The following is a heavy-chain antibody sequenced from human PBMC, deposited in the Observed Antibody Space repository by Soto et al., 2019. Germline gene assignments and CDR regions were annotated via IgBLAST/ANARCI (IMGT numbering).Heavy chain of an antibody. J-gene: IGHJ6*03. Sequence: QVQLVESGGGVVQPGRSLRLSCAASGFTFSSYGMHWVRQAPGKGLEWVAVIWYDGSNKYYADSVKGRFTISRDNSKNTLYLQMNSLRAEDTAVYYCARDSGTDSSGWYGPAVYYYMDVWGKGTTVTVSS. V-gene: IGHV3-33*01. D-gene: IGHD6-19*01. CDR1: GFTFSSYG. CDR2: IWYDGSNK. CDR3: ARDSGTDSSGWYGPAVYYYMDV.